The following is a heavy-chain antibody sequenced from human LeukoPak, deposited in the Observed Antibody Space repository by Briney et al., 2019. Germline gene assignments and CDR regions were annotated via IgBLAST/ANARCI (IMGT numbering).Heavy chain of an antibody. Sequence: PGMSLRLSCAASGFTFSDYAFHWVRQAPGKGLEWVSAISGSGGSTYYADSVKGRFTISRDNSKNTLYLQMNSLRAEDTAVYYCANTQRYYDILTGYSDHDAFVIWGQGTMVTVSS. D-gene: IGHD3-9*01. CDR1: GFTFSDYA. CDR2: ISGSGGST. CDR3: ANTQRYYDILTGYSDHDAFVI. V-gene: IGHV3-23*01. J-gene: IGHJ3*02.